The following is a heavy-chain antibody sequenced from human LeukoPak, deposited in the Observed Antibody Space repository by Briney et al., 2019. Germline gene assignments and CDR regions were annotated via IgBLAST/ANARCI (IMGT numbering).Heavy chain of an antibody. CDR2: TYYNGNT. D-gene: IGHD3-10*01. CDR3: ARYYYGSESYPQFDY. CDR1: GGSVSSGSYY. J-gene: IGHJ4*02. Sequence: SETPSLTCTVSGGSVSSGSYYWSWIRQPPGKGLEWIGYTYYNGNTNYNSSLKSRVTISVDTSKNQFSLKLSSVTAADTAVYYCARYYYGSESYPQFDYWGQGTLVTVSS. V-gene: IGHV4-61*01.